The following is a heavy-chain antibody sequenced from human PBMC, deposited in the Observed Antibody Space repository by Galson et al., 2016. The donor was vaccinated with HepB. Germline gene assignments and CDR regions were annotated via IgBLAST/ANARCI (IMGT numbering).Heavy chain of an antibody. CDR2: IYHSGST. CDR3: ARAYCSAGSCYGLGS. J-gene: IGHJ4*02. D-gene: IGHD2-15*01. CDR1: GDSISSSYW. Sequence: SETLSLTCAVSGDSISSSYWWSWVRQPPGKGLEWIGEIYHSGSTNHNPSLKSRVTISVDKPKNQFSLRLISVTAADTAVYYCARAYCSAGSCYGLGSWGQGTLVTVSS. V-gene: IGHV4-4*02.